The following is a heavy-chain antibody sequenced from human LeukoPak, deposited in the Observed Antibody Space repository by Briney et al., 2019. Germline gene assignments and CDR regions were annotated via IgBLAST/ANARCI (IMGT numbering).Heavy chain of an antibody. CDR1: GYIFTNYW. CDR3: ARQSRDGSETRGYYFDY. J-gene: IGHJ4*02. CDR2: IYPADSDT. Sequence: GESLKISCQVSGYIFTNYWIGWVRQMPGKGLESMGIIYPADSDTTYSPSFQGQVTISADKFISTVYLQWSSLKASDTAMYYCARQSRDGSETRGYYFDYWGQGTLVTVSS. V-gene: IGHV5-51*01. D-gene: IGHD3-10*01.